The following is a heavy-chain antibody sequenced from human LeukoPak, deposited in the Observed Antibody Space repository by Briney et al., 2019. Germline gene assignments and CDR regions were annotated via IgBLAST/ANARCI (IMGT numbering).Heavy chain of an antibody. Sequence: NPGGSLRLSCAASGFTFSNAWMSWVRQAPGKGLEWAGRIKSKTDGGTTDYAAPVKGRFTISRDDSKNTLYLQMNSLKTEDTAVYYCTTVTLDYYDSSGYLWYFDYWGQGTLVTVSS. CDR1: GFTFSNAW. CDR2: IKSKTDGGTT. J-gene: IGHJ4*02. V-gene: IGHV3-15*01. D-gene: IGHD3-22*01. CDR3: TTVTLDYYDSSGYLWYFDY.